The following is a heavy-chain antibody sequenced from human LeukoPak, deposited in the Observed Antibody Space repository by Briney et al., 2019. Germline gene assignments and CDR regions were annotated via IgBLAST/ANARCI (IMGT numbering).Heavy chain of an antibody. CDR2: ISGSGGST. J-gene: IGHJ6*02. Sequence: GGPLRLSCAASGFTFSSYAMSWVRQAPGKGLEWVSAISGSGGSTYYADSVKGRFTISRHNSKNTLYLQMNSLRAEDTAVYYCASRGVAVAGFKTYYYYGMDVWGQGTTVTVSS. V-gene: IGHV3-23*01. CDR1: GFTFSSYA. CDR3: ASRGVAVAGFKTYYYYGMDV. D-gene: IGHD6-19*01.